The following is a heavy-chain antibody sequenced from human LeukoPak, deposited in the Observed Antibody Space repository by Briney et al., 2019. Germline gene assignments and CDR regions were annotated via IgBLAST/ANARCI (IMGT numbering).Heavy chain of an antibody. V-gene: IGHV4-59*01. Sequence: PSETLSLTCTVSGGSISSYYWSWIRQPPGKGLEWIGYIYYSGSTNYNPSLKSRVTISVDTSKNQFSLKLSSVTAADTAVYYCARRVLEHRLVTNFDYWGQGTLVTVSS. CDR1: GGSISSYY. D-gene: IGHD6-13*01. J-gene: IGHJ4*02. CDR3: ARRVLEHRLVTNFDY. CDR2: IYYSGST.